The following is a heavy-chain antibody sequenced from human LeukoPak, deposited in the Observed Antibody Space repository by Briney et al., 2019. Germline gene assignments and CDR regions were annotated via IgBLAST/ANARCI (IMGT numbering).Heavy chain of an antibody. CDR3: ARGVHYYDSSGYYYTY. D-gene: IGHD3-22*01. CDR2: ISSSGSTI. CDR1: GFTFSSYG. Sequence: PGGSLRLSCAASGFTFSSYGMHWVSQAAGKGLEWVSYISSSGSTIFYADCVEGRFTISRDNAKNSLYLQMNSLRAEDTAVYYCARGVHYYDSSGYYYTYWGQGTLVTVSS. V-gene: IGHV3-48*04. J-gene: IGHJ4*02.